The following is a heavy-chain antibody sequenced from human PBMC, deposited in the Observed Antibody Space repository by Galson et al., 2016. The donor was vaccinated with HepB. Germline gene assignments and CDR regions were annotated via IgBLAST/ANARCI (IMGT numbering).Heavy chain of an antibody. Sequence: SLRLSCAASGFTFSSYGMHWVRQAPGKGLEWVGVVWNDGSNKYYADSVKGRFTISRDNSKNTLYLQMNSLRVEDTAVYYCAAGTDFDYWGQGTLVTVSS. D-gene: IGHD3/OR15-3a*01. CDR2: VWNDGSNK. CDR3: AAGTDFDY. V-gene: IGHV3-33*01. J-gene: IGHJ4*02. CDR1: GFTFSSYG.